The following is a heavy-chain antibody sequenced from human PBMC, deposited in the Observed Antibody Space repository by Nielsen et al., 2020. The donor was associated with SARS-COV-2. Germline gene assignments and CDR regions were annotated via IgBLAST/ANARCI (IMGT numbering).Heavy chain of an antibody. Sequence: GGSLRLSCAASGFTFNNAWMSWFRQAPTKGLEWVAHIKPKTDGGTTASAAPVKGRFTISRDDSKNTAYLQMNSLKTEDTAVYYCSSPTVAYWGQGTLVTASS. CDR1: GFTFNNAW. CDR2: IKPKTDGGTT. CDR3: SSPTVAY. J-gene: IGHJ4*02. V-gene: IGHV3-15*05. D-gene: IGHD4-23*01.